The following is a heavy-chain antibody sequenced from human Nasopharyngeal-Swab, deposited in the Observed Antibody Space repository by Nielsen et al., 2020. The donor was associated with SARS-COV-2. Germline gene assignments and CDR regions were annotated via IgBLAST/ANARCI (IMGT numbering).Heavy chain of an antibody. D-gene: IGHD1-26*01. CDR3: ARDADSGSYAPVGMDV. V-gene: IGHV3-7*01. Sequence: WIRQPPGKGLEWVANIKQDGGEKYYVDSVKGRFTISRDNAKNSLYLQMNSLRAEDTAVYYCARDADSGSYAPVGMDVWGQGTTVTVSS. J-gene: IGHJ6*02. CDR2: IKQDGGEK.